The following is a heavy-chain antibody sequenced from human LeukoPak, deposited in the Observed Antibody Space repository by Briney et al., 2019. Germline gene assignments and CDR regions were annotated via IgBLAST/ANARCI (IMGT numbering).Heavy chain of an antibody. V-gene: IGHV3-30*02. CDR1: GFTFSSYG. D-gene: IGHD4-11*01. J-gene: IGHJ5*01. CDR2: IRYHGSNK. CDR3: AKDFYSILSEWCDS. Sequence: GGSLRLSCAASGFTFSSYGMHWVLQAPGKGLEWVAFIRYHGSNKYYADSVKGRFTISRDNPKNTLYLQMNSLRAEDTALYYCAKDFYSILSEWCDSCGQGTLVTVSS.